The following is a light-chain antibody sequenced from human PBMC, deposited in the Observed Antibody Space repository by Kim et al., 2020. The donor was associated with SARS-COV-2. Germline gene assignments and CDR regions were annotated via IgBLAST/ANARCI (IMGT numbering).Light chain of an antibody. CDR2: DSS. CDR1: QSVSSNY. Sequence: LSPGERATRSCRASQSVSSNYLAWYQQKPGQAPRLLKYDSSSRAAGIPDRFSGSGSGTDFTLTISRLEPEDFAVYYCQQYGNSPFTFGQGTKLEIK. J-gene: IGKJ2*01. V-gene: IGKV3-20*01. CDR3: QQYGNSPFT.